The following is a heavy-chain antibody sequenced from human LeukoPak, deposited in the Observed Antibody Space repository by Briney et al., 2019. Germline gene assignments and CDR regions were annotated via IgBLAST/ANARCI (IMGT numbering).Heavy chain of an antibody. CDR1: GFTFSCCA. CDR3: AKLQYYYDSSGYYGGFDY. J-gene: IGHJ4*02. V-gene: IGHV3-23*01. Sequence: GGSLRLSCAASGFTFSCCAMHWVRQAPGKGLEWVSAISGSGGSTYYADSVKGRFTISRDNSKNTLYLQMNSLRAEDTAVYYCAKLQYYYDSSGYYGGFDYWGQGTLVTVSS. D-gene: IGHD3-22*01. CDR2: ISGSGGST.